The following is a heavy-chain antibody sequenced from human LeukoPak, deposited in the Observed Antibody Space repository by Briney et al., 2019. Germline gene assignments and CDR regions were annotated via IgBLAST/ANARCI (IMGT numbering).Heavy chain of an antibody. CDR1: GFTFSSYE. Sequence: GGSLRLSCAASGFTFSSYEMNWVRQAPGKGLEWVSYISSSGSTIYYADSVKGRFTISRDNAKNSLYLQMNSLRAGDTAVYYCARDRNYYYYGMDVWGKGTTVTVSP. CDR3: ARDRNYYYYGMDV. J-gene: IGHJ6*04. D-gene: IGHD1-14*01. CDR2: ISSSGSTI. V-gene: IGHV3-48*03.